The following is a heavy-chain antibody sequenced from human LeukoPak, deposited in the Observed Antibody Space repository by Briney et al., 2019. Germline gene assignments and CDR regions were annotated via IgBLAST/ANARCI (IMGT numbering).Heavy chain of an antibody. CDR3: AGGGGLDV. V-gene: IGHV3-7*03. CDR2: INHNGNVN. J-gene: IGHJ6*02. CDR1: GFTFSSYW. Sequence: GGSLRLSCAASGFTFSSYWMNWARQAPGKGLEWVASINHNGNVNYYVDSVKGRFTISRDNAKNSLYLQMSNLRAEDTAVYFCAGGGGLDVWGQGATVTVSS. D-gene: IGHD3-16*01.